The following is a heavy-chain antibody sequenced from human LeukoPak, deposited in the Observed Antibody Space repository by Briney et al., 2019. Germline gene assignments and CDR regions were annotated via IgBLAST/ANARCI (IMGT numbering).Heavy chain of an antibody. V-gene: IGHV3-30*18. CDR3: AKDRGYGYSYGDY. CDR1: GFTFSSYG. Sequence: GRSLRLSCAASGFTFSSYGMHWVRQAPGKGLEWVAVISYDGSNKYYADSVKGRFTISRDNSKNTLYLQMNSLRAEDMAVYYCAKDRGYGYSYGDYWGQGTLVTVSS. D-gene: IGHD5-18*01. CDR2: ISYDGSNK. J-gene: IGHJ4*02.